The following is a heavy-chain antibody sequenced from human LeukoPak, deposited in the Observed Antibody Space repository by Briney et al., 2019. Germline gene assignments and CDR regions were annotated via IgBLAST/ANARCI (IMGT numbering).Heavy chain of an antibody. J-gene: IGHJ4*02. V-gene: IGHV3-21*01. CDR1: GFTFSLYS. Sequence: PGGSLRLFCAASGFTFSLYSMNWVRQTTGKGLVWLSSFSSSGSYIYYADSLKGRFTISRDNAKNSLYLQMNSLRAEDTALYYCARDGSVRGASDYWGQGTLVTVSS. D-gene: IGHD3-10*01. CDR3: ARDGSVRGASDY. CDR2: FSSSGSYI.